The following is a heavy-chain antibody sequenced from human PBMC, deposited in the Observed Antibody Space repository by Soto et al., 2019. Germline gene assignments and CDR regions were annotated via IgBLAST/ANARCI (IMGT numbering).Heavy chain of an antibody. V-gene: IGHV4-59*01. D-gene: IGHD5-12*01. Sequence: SETLSLTCTVSGGSISSYYWSWIRQPPGKGLEWIGYIYYSGSTNYNPSLKSRVTISVDTSKNQFSLKLSSVTAADTAVYYCARINRLQLVDWFDPWGQGTLVTVSS. J-gene: IGHJ5*02. CDR3: ARINRLQLVDWFDP. CDR1: GGSISSYY. CDR2: IYYSGST.